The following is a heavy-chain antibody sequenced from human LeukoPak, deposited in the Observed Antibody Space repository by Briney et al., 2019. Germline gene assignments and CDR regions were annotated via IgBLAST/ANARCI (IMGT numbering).Heavy chain of an antibody. V-gene: IGHV3-23*01. CDR3: AKDGYYDFWSGYYYGSGGFRGMDV. CDR2: ISGSGGST. CDR1: GFTFSSYA. Sequence: GGSLRLSCAASGFTFSSYAMSWVRPAPGKGREWVSPISGSGGSTYYADSVKGRFTISRDNSKNTLYLQMNSLRAEDTAVYYCAKDGYYDFWSGYYYGSGGFRGMDVWGQGTTVTVSS. J-gene: IGHJ6*02. D-gene: IGHD3-3*01.